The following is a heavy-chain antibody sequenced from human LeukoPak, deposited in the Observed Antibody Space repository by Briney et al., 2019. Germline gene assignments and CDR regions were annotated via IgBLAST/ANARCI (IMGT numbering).Heavy chain of an antibody. Sequence: GGSLRLSCAASGFTFSGYWMTWVRQAPGKGLEWVANIKQDGSEKYYVDSVKGRFTISRDNAQNSLYLQMSSLRAEDTAVYCCARGRGIDYWGQGTLVTVSS. CDR3: ARGRGIDY. V-gene: IGHV3-7*03. D-gene: IGHD3-10*01. CDR1: GFTFSGYW. CDR2: IKQDGSEK. J-gene: IGHJ4*02.